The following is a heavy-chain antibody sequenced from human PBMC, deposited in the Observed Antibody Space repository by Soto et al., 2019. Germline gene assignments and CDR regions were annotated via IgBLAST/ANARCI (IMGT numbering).Heavy chain of an antibody. CDR3: ARGGIIAARSHYYYGMDV. D-gene: IGHD6-6*01. J-gene: IGHJ6*02. Sequence: QVQLVQSGAEVKKPGSSVKVSCKASGGTFSSYAISWVRQAPGQGLEWMGGIIPIFGTANYAQKFQGRVKITADESTSTAYMELSSLRSEDTAVYYCARGGIIAARSHYYYGMDVWGQGTTVTVSS. V-gene: IGHV1-69*12. CDR1: GGTFSSYA. CDR2: IIPIFGTA.